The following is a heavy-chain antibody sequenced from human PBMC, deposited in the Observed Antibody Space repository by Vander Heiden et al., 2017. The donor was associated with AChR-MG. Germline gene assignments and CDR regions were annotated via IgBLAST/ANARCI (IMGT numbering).Heavy chain of an antibody. D-gene: IGHD2-2*01. CDR3: AREVPSMDV. J-gene: IGHJ6*03. Sequence: EVQLVESGGGLVQPGGSLRLSCAASGFTFSSYWMSWVRQAPGKGLEWVANIKKDGREKDDVDSVKGRFTISRDNAKNSMYMKMNSLRAEDTAVYDCAREVPSMDVWGKGTTVTVSS. V-gene: IGHV3-7*01. CDR1: GFTFSSYW. CDR2: IKKDGREK.